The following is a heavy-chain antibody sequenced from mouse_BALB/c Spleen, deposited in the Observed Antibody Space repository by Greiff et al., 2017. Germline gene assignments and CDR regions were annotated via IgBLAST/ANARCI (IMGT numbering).Heavy chain of an antibody. Sequence: ESGPGLVKPSQSLSLTCTVTGYSITSDYAWNWIRQFPGNKLEWMGYISYSGSTSYNPSLKSRISITRDTSKNQFFLQLNSVTTEDTATYYCARSFYYGYEDWGQGTTLTVSS. D-gene: IGHD2-2*01. CDR1: GYSITSDYA. CDR2: ISYSGST. V-gene: IGHV3-2*02. J-gene: IGHJ2*01. CDR3: ARSFYYGYED.